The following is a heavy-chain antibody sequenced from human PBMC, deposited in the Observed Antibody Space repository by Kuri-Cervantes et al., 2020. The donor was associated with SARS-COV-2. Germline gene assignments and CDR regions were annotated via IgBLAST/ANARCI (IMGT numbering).Heavy chain of an antibody. Sequence: GSLRLSCAASGFTFSSYAMHWVRQPPGKGLEWIGEINHSGSTNYNPSLKSRVTISVDTSKNQFSLKLSSVTAADTAVYYCARAGKSKRGTGPKYQLLNNWFDPWGQGTLVTVSS. J-gene: IGHJ5*02. D-gene: IGHD2-2*01. CDR3: ARAGKSKRGTGPKYQLLNNWFDP. CDR2: INHSGST. V-gene: IGHV4-34*01. CDR1: GFTFSSYA.